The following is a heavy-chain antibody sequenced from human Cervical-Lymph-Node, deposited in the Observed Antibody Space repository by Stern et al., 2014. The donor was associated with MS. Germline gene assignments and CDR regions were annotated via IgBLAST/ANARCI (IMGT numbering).Heavy chain of an antibody. D-gene: IGHD3-22*01. V-gene: IGHV1-18*01. J-gene: IGHJ4*02. CDR1: GYTFTMFG. CDR3: ARVDYYESSGFFMY. Sequence: QVQLMQSGPEVKKPGASVRVPCKASGYTFTMFGLSWVRQAPGQGLEWMGWISPYTSNTNFAEKFQGRVTLTTDTSTDTAYMELRNLKSDDTAVYYCARVDYYESSGFFMYWGQGTLVTVSS. CDR2: ISPYTSNT.